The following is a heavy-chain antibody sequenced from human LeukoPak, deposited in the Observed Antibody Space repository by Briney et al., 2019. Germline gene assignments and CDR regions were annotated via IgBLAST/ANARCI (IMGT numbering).Heavy chain of an antibody. CDR3: VYSGFDWTYYFDW. CDR2: IRYDGSNK. D-gene: IGHD5-12*01. CDR1: GFAFSSYG. Sequence: GGSLRLSCAASGFAFSSYGMHWVRQAPGKGLEWVAFIRYDGSNKYYADSVKGRFTISRDNAKNTLYLQMNSLRAEDTAIYYCVYSGFDWTYYFDWWGQGTLVTVSS. V-gene: IGHV3-30*02. J-gene: IGHJ4*02.